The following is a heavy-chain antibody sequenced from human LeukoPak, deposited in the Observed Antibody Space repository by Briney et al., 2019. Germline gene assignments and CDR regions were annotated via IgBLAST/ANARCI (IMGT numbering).Heavy chain of an antibody. CDR2: ISSSSSYI. V-gene: IGHV3-21*01. CDR1: GFTFSSYS. D-gene: IGHD2-2*01. CDR3: AREGTDCSSTSCSEQVDY. J-gene: IGHJ4*02. Sequence: GGSLRLSCAASGFTFSSYSMSWVRQAPGKGLEWVSSISSSSSYIYYADSVKGRFTISRDNAKNSLYLQMNSLRAEDTAVYYCAREGTDCSSTSCSEQVDYWGQGTLVTVSS.